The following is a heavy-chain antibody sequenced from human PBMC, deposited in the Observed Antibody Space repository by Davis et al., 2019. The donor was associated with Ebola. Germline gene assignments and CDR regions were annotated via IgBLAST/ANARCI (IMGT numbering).Heavy chain of an antibody. CDR3: ARDMSTVTTGWFDP. J-gene: IGHJ5*02. CDR1: GFTFSYYS. CDR2: ISSSSSYI. V-gene: IGHV3-21*01. D-gene: IGHD4-17*01. Sequence: GESLKISCAASGFTFSYYSMNWVRQAPGKGLEWVSSISSSSSYIYYADSVKGRFTISRDNAKNSLYLQMNSLRAEDTAVYYCARDMSTVTTGWFDPWGQGTLVTVSS.